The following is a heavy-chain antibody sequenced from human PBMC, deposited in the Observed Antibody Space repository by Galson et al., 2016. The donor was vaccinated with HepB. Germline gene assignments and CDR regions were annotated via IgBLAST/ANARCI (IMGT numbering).Heavy chain of an antibody. CDR3: PYTDAFYYNGMDV. CDR2: ISHTGNT. J-gene: IGHJ6*02. V-gene: IGHV4-34*01. CDR1: GGSFSGYY. Sequence: SETLSLTCSVYGGSFSGYYWSWVRQSPGKGLEWIGEISHTGNTYYNPSLKSRVTISIDTSKNQFSLRLSSVTAADTAIYYCPYTDAFYYNGMDVWGLGATVTVSS. D-gene: IGHD4-11*01.